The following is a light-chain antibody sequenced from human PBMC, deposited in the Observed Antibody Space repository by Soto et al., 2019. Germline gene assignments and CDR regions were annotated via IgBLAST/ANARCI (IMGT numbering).Light chain of an antibody. V-gene: IGKV3-15*01. CDR1: QNIRSN. Sequence: EIVMTQSPATLSVSPGERATLSCRASQNIRSNLAWYQQIPGQAPRLLIHGASTRATGIPARFSGSGSGTEVTLAISRLQSEDYAVYYCQQYNNWPPWKFGQGTKVEI. CDR3: QQYNNWPPWK. J-gene: IGKJ1*01. CDR2: GAS.